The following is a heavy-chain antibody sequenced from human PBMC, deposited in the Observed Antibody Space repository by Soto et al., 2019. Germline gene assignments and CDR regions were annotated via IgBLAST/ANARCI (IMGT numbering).Heavy chain of an antibody. CDR1: GGSISSGDYY. Sequence: SETLSLTCTVSGGSISSGDYYWSWIRQPPGKGLEWIGYIYYSGSTYYNPSLKSRVTISVDTSKNQFSLKLSSVTAADTAVYYCARGSSSFYAYFDYWGQGTLVTVSS. V-gene: IGHV4-30-4*01. CDR3: ARGSSSFYAYFDY. CDR2: IYYSGST. J-gene: IGHJ4*02. D-gene: IGHD6-13*01.